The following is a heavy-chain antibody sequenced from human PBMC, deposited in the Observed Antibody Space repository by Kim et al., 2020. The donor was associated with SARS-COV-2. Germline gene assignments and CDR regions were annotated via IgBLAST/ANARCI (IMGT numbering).Heavy chain of an antibody. V-gene: IGHV4-39*01. Sequence: SETLSLTCTVSGGSISSSSYYWGWIRQPPGKGLEWIGSIYYSGSTYYNPSLKSRVTISVDTSKNQFSLKLSSVTAADTAVYYCAGPPTYYYDSSGYRSEGAFDIWGQGTMVTVSS. CDR3: AGPPTYYYDSSGYRSEGAFDI. CDR1: GGSISSSSYY. CDR2: IYYSGST. J-gene: IGHJ3*02. D-gene: IGHD3-22*01.